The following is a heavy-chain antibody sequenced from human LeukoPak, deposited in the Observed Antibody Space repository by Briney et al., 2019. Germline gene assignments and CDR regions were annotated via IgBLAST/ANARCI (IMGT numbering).Heavy chain of an antibody. CDR2: MKEDGSEK. CDR1: GFTFNNYE. V-gene: IGHV3-7*01. J-gene: IGHJ4*02. Sequence: GGSLRLSCEASGFTFNNYEMNWVRQAPGKGLEWVACMKEDGSEKYYVDSVKGRFTISRDNAKNSLYLQMNSLRAEDTAMYYCARGRHSSSWSPIDYWGQGTLVTVSS. D-gene: IGHD6-13*01. CDR3: ARGRHSSSWSPIDY.